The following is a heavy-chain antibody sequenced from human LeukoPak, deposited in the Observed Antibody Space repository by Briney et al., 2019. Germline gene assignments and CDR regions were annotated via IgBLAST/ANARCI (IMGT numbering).Heavy chain of an antibody. CDR2: ISWNSGSI. V-gene: IGHV3-9*01. D-gene: IGHD3-3*01. Sequence: GGSLRLSCAASGFTFDDYAMHWVRQAPGKGLEWVSGISWNSGSIGYADSVKGRFTISRDNAKNSLYLQMNSLRAEDTAVYYCARENQYYDFWSGNWFDPWGQGTLVTVSS. CDR3: ARENQYYDFWSGNWFDP. J-gene: IGHJ5*02. CDR1: GFTFDDYA.